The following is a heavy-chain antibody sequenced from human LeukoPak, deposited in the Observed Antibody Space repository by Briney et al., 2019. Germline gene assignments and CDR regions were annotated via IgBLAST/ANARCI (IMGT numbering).Heavy chain of an antibody. Sequence: ASVKVSCKASGYTFTSYGISWVRQAPGQGLEWMGWISAYNGNTNYAQKLQGRVTMTTDTSTSTAYMELRSLRSDDTAVYYCARIPVISSTDYVGTQNYYYYYGMDVWGQGTTVTVSS. CDR2: ISAYNGNT. D-gene: IGHD4-17*01. J-gene: IGHJ6*02. CDR1: GYTFTSYG. CDR3: ARIPVISSTDYVGTQNYYYYYGMDV. V-gene: IGHV1-18*01.